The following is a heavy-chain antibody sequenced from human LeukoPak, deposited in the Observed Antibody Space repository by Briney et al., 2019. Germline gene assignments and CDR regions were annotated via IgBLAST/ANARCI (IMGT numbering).Heavy chain of an antibody. D-gene: IGHD2-2*01. V-gene: IGHV4-34*01. CDR1: GGSFSGYY. J-gene: IGHJ4*02. Sequence: KSSETLSLTCADYGGSFSGYYWSWIRQPPGKGLEWIGEINHSGSTNYNPSLKSRVTISVDTSKNQFSLKLSSVTAADTAVYYCARRFGSTSCYYDYWGQGTLVTVSS. CDR3: ARRFGSTSCYYDY. CDR2: INHSGST.